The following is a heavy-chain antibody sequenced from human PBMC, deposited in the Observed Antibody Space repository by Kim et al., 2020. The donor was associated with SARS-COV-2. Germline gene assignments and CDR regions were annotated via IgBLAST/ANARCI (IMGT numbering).Heavy chain of an antibody. CDR1: GFTFSSYG. Sequence: GGSLRLSCAASGFTFSSYGMHWVRQAPGKGLEWVAVISYDGSNKYYADSVKGRFTISRDNSKNTLYLQMNSLRAEDTAVYYCAKNWEPLGFYYYYGMDVWGQGTTVTVSS. V-gene: IGHV3-30*18. CDR2: ISYDGSNK. D-gene: IGHD1-26*01. CDR3: AKNWEPLGFYYYYGMDV. J-gene: IGHJ6*02.